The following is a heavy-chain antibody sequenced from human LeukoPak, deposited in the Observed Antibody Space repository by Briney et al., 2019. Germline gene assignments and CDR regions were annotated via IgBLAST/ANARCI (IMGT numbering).Heavy chain of an antibody. CDR3: ATHSYYYGSGSYPHYLDY. D-gene: IGHD3-10*01. CDR2: LNWNGGST. Sequence: GGSLRLSCAASGFTFEDNGTSWVRQAPGKGLEWVSGLNWNGGSTGYADSVKGRFTISRDNARNSLYLQMNSLRTEDTALYYCATHSYYYGSGSYPHYLDYWGQGTLVTVSA. J-gene: IGHJ4*02. CDR1: GFTFEDNG. V-gene: IGHV3-20*04.